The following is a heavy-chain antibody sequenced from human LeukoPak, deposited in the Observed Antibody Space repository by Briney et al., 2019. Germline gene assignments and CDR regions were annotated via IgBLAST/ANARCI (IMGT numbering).Heavy chain of an antibody. CDR3: ASGYSYGRLFDY. D-gene: IGHD5-18*01. V-gene: IGHV3-53*01. J-gene: IGHJ4*02. CDR2: IYSGGTT. Sequence: GGSLRLSCAASGFTVSSNYMSWVRQAPGKGLEWVSVIYSGGTTDYADSVKGRFTISRDNSKDTLYLQMNSLRAEDTAVYYCASGYSYGRLFDYWGQGTLVTVSS. CDR1: GFTVSSNY.